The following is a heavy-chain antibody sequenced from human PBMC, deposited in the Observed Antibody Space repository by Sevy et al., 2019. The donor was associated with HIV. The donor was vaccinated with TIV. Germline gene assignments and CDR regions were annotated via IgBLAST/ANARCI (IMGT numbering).Heavy chain of an antibody. Sequence: GGSLRLSCVVSGFNFSDYGMHWVRQAPGKGLQWVSAVSYDGSNKLYVDSVKGRFTISGDDSMNSLFLQMNSLRAEDTAIYYCAKDGDSRSGLDFWGQGTLVTVSS. CDR2: VSYDGSNK. CDR3: AKDGDSRSGLDF. CDR1: GFNFSDYG. D-gene: IGHD4-17*01. V-gene: IGHV3-30*18. J-gene: IGHJ4*02.